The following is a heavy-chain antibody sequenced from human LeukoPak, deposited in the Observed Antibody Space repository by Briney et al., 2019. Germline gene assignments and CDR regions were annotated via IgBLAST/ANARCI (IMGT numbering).Heavy chain of an antibody. CDR1: GFTFSNHV. CDR2: ISACGERI. CDR3: AEDGEMGTAVLRASYYFDH. Sequence: QPGGSLRLSCTPSGFTFSNHVISWVRHPPGKGLEWVSGISACGERIVHAGSVRCRFTLSRDNSKNTLYLHMSSLRADDTAIYYCAEDGEMGTAVLRASYYFDHWGQGALVTVSS. J-gene: IGHJ4*02. V-gene: IGHV3-23*01. D-gene: IGHD2-21*02.